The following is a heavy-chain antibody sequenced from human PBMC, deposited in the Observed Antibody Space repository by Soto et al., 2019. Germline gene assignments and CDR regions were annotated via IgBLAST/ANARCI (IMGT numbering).Heavy chain of an antibody. D-gene: IGHD6-6*01. CDR1: GFTFSNYW. CDR2: INTDGSST. V-gene: IGHV3-74*01. J-gene: IGHJ4*02. CDR3: AREEYSNPYY. Sequence: EVQLVESGGGLVQPGGSLRLSCAASGFTFSNYWMYWVRQAPGKGLVWVSRINTDGSSTTYADSVKGRFTISRDNAKSTLYLQMNSLRAEDTAVYYCAREEYSNPYYWGQGTLVTVSS.